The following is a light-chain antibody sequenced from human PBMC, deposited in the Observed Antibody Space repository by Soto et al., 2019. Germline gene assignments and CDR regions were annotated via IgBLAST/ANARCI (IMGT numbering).Light chain of an antibody. Sequence: QSALTQPASVSGSPGQSITISCTGASSDVGGYNYVSWHQQHPGKAPKLMIYEVSNRPSGVSDRFSGSKSGDTSSLTISGLQAEDEADYYCSSYTSSSTRVFGTGTKLPVL. CDR1: SSDVGGYNY. CDR2: EVS. CDR3: SSYTSSSTRV. V-gene: IGLV2-14*01. J-gene: IGLJ1*01.